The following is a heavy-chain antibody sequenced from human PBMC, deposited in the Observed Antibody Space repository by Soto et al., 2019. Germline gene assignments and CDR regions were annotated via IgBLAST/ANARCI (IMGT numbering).Heavy chain of an antibody. CDR1: GFSFSSYW. CDR3: ARGGSYGSGSYYKPQLNYYMDV. Sequence: EVQLVESGGGLVQPGGSLRLSCADSGFSFSSYWMHWVRQAPGKGLVWVSHINSDGSSTTYADSVKGRITISRDNAKNTLYLQMNGLRAEDTAVYYCARGGSYGSGSYYKPQLNYYMDVWGKGTTVTVSS. V-gene: IGHV3-74*01. CDR2: INSDGSST. D-gene: IGHD3-10*01. J-gene: IGHJ6*03.